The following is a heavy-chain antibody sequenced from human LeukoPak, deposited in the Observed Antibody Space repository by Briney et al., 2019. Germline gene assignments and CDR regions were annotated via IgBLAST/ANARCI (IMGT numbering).Heavy chain of an antibody. CDR2: IIPILGIA. CDR1: GGTFSSYA. J-gene: IGHJ4*02. V-gene: IGHV1-69*04. CDR3: AREATTVVTLRLRYFDY. D-gene: IGHD4-17*01. Sequence: GASVKVSCKASGGTFSSYAISWVRQAPGQGLEWMGRIIPILGIANYAQKFQGRVTITADKSTSTAYMELSSLRSEDTAVYYCAREATTVVTLRLRYFDYWGQGTLVTVSS.